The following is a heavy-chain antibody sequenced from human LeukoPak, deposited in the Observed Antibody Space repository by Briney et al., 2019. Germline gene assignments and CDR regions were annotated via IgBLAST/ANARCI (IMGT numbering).Heavy chain of an antibody. CDR1: GGSFSGYY. CDR2: INHSGST. CDR3: ARLGYSSSWYGY. V-gene: IGHV4-34*01. J-gene: IGHJ4*02. Sequence: PSETLSLTCAVYGGSFSGYYWSWIRQPPGKGLDWIGEINHSGSTNYNPSLKSRVTISVDTSKNQFSLKLSSVTAADTAVYYCARLGYSSSWYGYWGQGTLVTVSS. D-gene: IGHD6-13*01.